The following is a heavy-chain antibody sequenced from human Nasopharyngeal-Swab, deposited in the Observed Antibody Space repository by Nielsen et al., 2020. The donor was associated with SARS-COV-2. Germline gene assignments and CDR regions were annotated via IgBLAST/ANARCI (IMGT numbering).Heavy chain of an antibody. CDR3: ARMKGSSSWYY. D-gene: IGHD6-13*01. V-gene: IGHV2-26*01. CDR2: IFSNDEK. J-gene: IGHJ4*02. Sequence: RQAPGKALEWLAHIFSNDEKSYSTSLKSRLTISKDTSKSQVVLTMTNMDPVDTATYYCARMKGSSSWYYWGQGTLVTVSS.